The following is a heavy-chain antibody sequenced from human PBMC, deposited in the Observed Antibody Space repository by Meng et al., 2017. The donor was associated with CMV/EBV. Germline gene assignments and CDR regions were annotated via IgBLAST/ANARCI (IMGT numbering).Heavy chain of an antibody. D-gene: IGHD3-22*01. CDR1: GGSFSGYY. CDR2: INHSGST. V-gene: IGHV4-34*01. Sequence: QGRLQRWGEGLWKPAETLSLTCAGYGGSFSGYYWSWIRQPPGKGLEWIGEINHSGSTNYNPSLKSRVTISVDTSKNQFSLKLSSVTAADTAVYYCARVWDSSWDYWGQGTLVTVSS. CDR3: ARVWDSSWDY. J-gene: IGHJ4*02.